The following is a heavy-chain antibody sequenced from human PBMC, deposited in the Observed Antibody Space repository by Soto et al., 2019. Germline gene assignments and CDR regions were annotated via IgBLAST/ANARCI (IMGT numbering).Heavy chain of an antibody. CDR2: IHYSGDS. D-gene: IGHD3-22*01. CDR3: ARDVNDSSGSQGFDY. Sequence: SETLSLTCTVIGDSVSSNNYYWSWIRQRPGKGLEWIGYIHYSGDSYDNPSLTSRITMSMDVSKNQFSLNLRSVTAADTATYYCARDVNDSSGSQGFDYWGQGTLVTVSS. CDR1: GDSVSSNNYY. V-gene: IGHV4-31*03. J-gene: IGHJ4*02.